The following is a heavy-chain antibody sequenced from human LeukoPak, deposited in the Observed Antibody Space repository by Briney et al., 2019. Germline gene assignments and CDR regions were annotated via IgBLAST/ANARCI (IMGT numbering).Heavy chain of an antibody. Sequence: GGSLRLSCAASGFTFSRYWMHWVRQTPGKGLVWVSRINSDGSSTRYADSVKGRFTISRDNAKNTLDLQMSSLRAADTAVYYCARVDCSGGSCYFDYWGQGTLVTVSS. CDR1: GFTFSRYW. CDR2: INSDGSST. J-gene: IGHJ4*02. V-gene: IGHV3-74*01. CDR3: ARVDCSGGSCYFDY. D-gene: IGHD2-15*01.